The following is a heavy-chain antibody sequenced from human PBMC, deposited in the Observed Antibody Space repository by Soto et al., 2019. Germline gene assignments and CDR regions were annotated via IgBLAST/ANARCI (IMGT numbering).Heavy chain of an antibody. D-gene: IGHD3-3*01. V-gene: IGHV1-69*13. J-gene: IGHJ6*02. CDR1: GGTFISYA. Sequence: ASVKVSCKASGGTFISYASSWVRQAPGQGLEWMGGIIPIFGTANYAQKFQGRVTITADESTSTAYMELSSLRSEDTAVYYCARVTYYDSWSGYYKGHYYYYGMDVWGQGTTVTVSS. CDR3: ARVTYYDSWSGYYKGHYYYYGMDV. CDR2: IIPIFGTA.